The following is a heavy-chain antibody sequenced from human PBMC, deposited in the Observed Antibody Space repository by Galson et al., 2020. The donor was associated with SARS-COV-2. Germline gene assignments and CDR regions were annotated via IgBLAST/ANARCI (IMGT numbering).Heavy chain of an antibody. V-gene: IGHV3-21*01. CDR1: GFTFSDHN. D-gene: IGHD3-22*01. Sequence: GGSLRLSCAASGFTFSDHNMIWARQAPGKGLEWVSSIAGSGAYKYYGDSMKGRLTISRDNAKNSVYLELNSLRDEDTAVYYCARDKGSGFQMHWYFDLWGRGTLVRVSS. J-gene: IGHJ2*01. CDR3: ARDKGSGFQMHWYFDL. CDR2: IAGSGAYK.